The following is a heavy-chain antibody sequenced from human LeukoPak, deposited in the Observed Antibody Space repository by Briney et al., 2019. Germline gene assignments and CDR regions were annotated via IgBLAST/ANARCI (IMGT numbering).Heavy chain of an antibody. CDR2: ISPNSGAT. D-gene: IGHD4-17*01. V-gene: IGHV1-2*02. Sequence: ASVKVSCKASGYTFTDYYIHWVRQAPGQGLEWMGWISPNSGATNYAQKFQGRVTMTRDTSINTASLELSRLRSGDTAIYYCARFTTVTTALWYFGLWGRGALVTVSS. J-gene: IGHJ2*01. CDR3: ARFTTVTTALWYFGL. CDR1: GYTFTDYY.